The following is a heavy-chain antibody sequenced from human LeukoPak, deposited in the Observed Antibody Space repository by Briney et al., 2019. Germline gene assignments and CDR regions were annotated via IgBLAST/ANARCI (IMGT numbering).Heavy chain of an antibody. Sequence: PGGSLRLSCAASGFTFSSYAMSWVRQAPGKGLEWVPTISASGGSTYYVDSVKGRFSISRDNSNNTLYLHMSSLRAEDTAIYYCAKGIGGGYSSGSAFDSWGQGTLVTVSS. D-gene: IGHD6-19*01. CDR1: GFTFSSYA. V-gene: IGHV3-23*01. J-gene: IGHJ4*02. CDR3: AKGIGGGYSSGSAFDS. CDR2: ISASGGST.